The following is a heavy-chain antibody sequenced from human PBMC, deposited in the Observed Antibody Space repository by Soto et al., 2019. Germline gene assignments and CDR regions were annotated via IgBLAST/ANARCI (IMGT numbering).Heavy chain of an antibody. Sequence: EVQLVESGGGMVQPGRSLRLSCVASGFTFDDHAMHWVRRGPGRGLEWVSGISWNSETTGYADSVRGRFTISRDNAKNPMYLQMNSLRVEDTAFYYCAEDEGGVWSVAKGSSYSYYGMDVWGQGNTVIVS. CDR2: ISWNSETT. CDR1: GFTFDDHA. V-gene: IGHV3-9*01. CDR3: AEDEGGVWSVAKGSSYSYYGMDV. D-gene: IGHD3-3*01. J-gene: IGHJ6*02.